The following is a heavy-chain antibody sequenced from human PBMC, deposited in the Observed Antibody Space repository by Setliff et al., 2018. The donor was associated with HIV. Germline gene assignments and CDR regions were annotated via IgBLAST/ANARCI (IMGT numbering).Heavy chain of an antibody. J-gene: IGHJ4*02. Sequence: SETLSLTCTVSGGSISSHYWTWIRQPPGKELEWIGSIYYSGSPNYNPSLKSRVTMSVDTSKNQFSLKLTSVTAADTAVYFCARTDHTSSSDFWGQGTQVTVSS. CDR2: IYYSGSP. D-gene: IGHD6-6*01. CDR1: GGSISSHY. V-gene: IGHV4-59*11. CDR3: ARTDHTSSSDF.